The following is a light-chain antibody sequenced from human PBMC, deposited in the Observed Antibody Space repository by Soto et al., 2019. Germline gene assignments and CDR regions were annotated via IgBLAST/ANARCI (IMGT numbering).Light chain of an antibody. CDR2: DAS. CDR1: QSLSKNY. J-gene: IGKJ1*01. CDR3: QQCVTAPLT. V-gene: IGKV3-20*01. Sequence: EIVLTQSPGTLSLSPGERATLSCRASQSLSKNYLAWYQHKPGQAPRLLIHDASNRATGIPDRFSGRGSGTDFPLTISSLEPEDSAVYYCQQCVTAPLTFGPGTKVEI.